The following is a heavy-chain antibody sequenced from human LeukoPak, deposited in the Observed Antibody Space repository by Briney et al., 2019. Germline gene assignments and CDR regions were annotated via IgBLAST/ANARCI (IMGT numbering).Heavy chain of an antibody. CDR1: GGTFSSYA. D-gene: IGHD3-3*01. J-gene: IGHJ3*02. V-gene: IGHV1-69*05. CDR2: ILPIFGTA. CDR3: ARDRTIFGVVRAFDI. Sequence: SVKVSCKASGGTFSSYAISWVRQAPGQGLEWLGGILPIFGTANYAQKFQGRVTITTDESTSTAYMELSSLRSEDTAVYYCARDRTIFGVVRAFDIWGQGTMVTVSS.